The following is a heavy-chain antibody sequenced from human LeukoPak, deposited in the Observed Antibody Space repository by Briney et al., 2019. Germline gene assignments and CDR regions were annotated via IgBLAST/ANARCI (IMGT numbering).Heavy chain of an antibody. CDR1: GFTFSSYA. CDR2: ISGSGGST. J-gene: IGHJ4*02. V-gene: IGHV3-23*01. Sequence: PGGSLRLSCAASGFTFSSYAMSWVRQAPGKGLEWVSAISGSGGSTYYADSVKGRFTISRDNSKNTLYLQMNSLRAEDTAVYYCAKDDFSGSYYLQVGDYWGQGTLVTVSS. D-gene: IGHD1-26*01. CDR3: AKDDFSGSYYLQVGDY.